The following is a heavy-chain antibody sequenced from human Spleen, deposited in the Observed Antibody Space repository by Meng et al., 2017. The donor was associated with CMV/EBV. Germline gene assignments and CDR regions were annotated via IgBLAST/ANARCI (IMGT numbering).Heavy chain of an antibody. D-gene: IGHD6-13*01. Sequence: SQTLSLTCAVYGGSFSGYYWSWIRQPPGKGLEWIGEINHSGSTNYNPSLKSRGTISVDTSKNQLSLKLRSDDTAVHYCAREKTPPRSSSKGYYYYYGMDVWGQGTTVTVSS. J-gene: IGHJ6*02. CDR2: INHSGST. CDR1: GGSFSGYY. CDR3: AREKTPPRSSSKGYYYYYGMDV. V-gene: IGHV4-34*01.